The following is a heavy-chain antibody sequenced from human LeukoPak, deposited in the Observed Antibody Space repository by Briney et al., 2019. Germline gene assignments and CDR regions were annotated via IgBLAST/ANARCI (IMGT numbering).Heavy chain of an antibody. J-gene: IGHJ4*02. D-gene: IGHD4-17*01. Sequence: PGGSLRLSCAASGFTFDDYAMHWVRQVPGKGLEWVSGITWNSNSIVYADSVKGRFTISRDNAENSLYLQMNSLRAEDTALYYCAKVRFPTTVTTGPFGHWGQGTLVTVSS. CDR1: GFTFDDYA. CDR3: AKVRFPTTVTTGPFGH. CDR2: ITWNSNSI. V-gene: IGHV3-9*01.